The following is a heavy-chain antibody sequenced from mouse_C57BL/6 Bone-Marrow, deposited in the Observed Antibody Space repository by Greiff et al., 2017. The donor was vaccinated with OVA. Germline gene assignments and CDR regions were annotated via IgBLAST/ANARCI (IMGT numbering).Heavy chain of an antibody. CDR2: IYPGSGNT. Sequence: QVQLQQSGAELVRPGASVKLSCKASGYTFTDYYINWVKQRPGQGLEWIARIYPGSGNTYYNEKFKGKATLPAEKSSRTAYMQLSSLTSEDSAVYFCARAASIYYYYESAMDYWGQGTSVTVSS. D-gene: IGHD2-4*01. J-gene: IGHJ4*01. V-gene: IGHV1-76*01. CDR1: GYTFTDYY. CDR3: ARAASIYYYYESAMDY.